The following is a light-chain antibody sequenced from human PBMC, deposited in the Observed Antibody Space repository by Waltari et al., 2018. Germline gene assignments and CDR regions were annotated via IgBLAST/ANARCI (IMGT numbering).Light chain of an antibody. V-gene: IGKV4-1*01. CDR1: RTVLYDPNNKNY. CDR3: HQYYNTPYS. J-gene: IGKJ2*03. Sequence: DTVMTQSPDSLAASLGERPTIKCTSSRTVLYDPNNKNYLPWCQQKPGQPPNLLIYWASTRKSRVPDRFSGSGSGTDFTLTISTLQAEDVAVYYCHQYYNTPYSYGQGTKLEIK. CDR2: WAS.